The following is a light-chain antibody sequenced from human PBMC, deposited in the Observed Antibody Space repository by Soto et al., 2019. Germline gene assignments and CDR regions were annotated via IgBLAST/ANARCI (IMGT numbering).Light chain of an antibody. CDR2: GAS. CDR1: QSVSSN. J-gene: IGKJ2*01. Sequence: EIVMTQSPATLSVSPGERATLSCRASQSVSSNLAWYQQKPGQAPRLLIYGASTRATGIPARFSGSGSGTEFTLTISSLQSEDFAVYYCQQYNNWPYTLGQGTKLESK. CDR3: QQYNNWPYT. V-gene: IGKV3-15*01.